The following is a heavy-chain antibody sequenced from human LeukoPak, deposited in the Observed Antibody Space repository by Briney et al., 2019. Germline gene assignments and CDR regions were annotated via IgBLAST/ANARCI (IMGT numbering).Heavy chain of an antibody. Sequence: SETLSLTCTVSGGSISSYYWSWIRQPPGKGLEWIGYIYYSGSTNYNPPLKSRVTISVDTSKNQFSLKLSSVTAADTAVYYCASSRGAWFGYFDYWGQGTLVTVSS. CDR1: GGSISSYY. D-gene: IGHD3-10*01. J-gene: IGHJ4*02. CDR3: ASSRGAWFGYFDY. V-gene: IGHV4-59*01. CDR2: IYYSGST.